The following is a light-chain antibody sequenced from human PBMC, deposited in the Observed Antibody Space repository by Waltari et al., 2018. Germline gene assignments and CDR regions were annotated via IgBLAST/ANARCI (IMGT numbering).Light chain of an antibody. V-gene: IGKV1-39*01. J-gene: IGKJ1*01. CDR2: AAS. CDR1: QSISTY. CDR3: QQSYSTPRT. Sequence: DIQMTQSPSSLSASVGDRVTMTCRASQSISTYLNWYQQQAGKVPKLLISAASSLQSGVPSTFSGSGSGTDFTLTISSLRPEDFATYYCQQSYSTPRTFGQGTKVEIK.